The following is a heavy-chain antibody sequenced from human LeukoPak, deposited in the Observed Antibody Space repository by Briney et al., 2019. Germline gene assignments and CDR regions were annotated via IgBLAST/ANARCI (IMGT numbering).Heavy chain of an antibody. D-gene: IGHD3-9*01. CDR3: ARVLVLRYFDWLSNFDY. J-gene: IGHJ4*02. CDR2: ISSSSSYI. Sequence: PGGSLRLSCAASGFTFSSYSMNWVRQAPGKGLEWVSSISSSSSYIYYADSVKGRFTISRDNAKNSLYLQMNSLRAEDTAVYYCARVLVLRYFDWLSNFDYWGQGTLVTVSS. CDR1: GFTFSSYS. V-gene: IGHV3-21*01.